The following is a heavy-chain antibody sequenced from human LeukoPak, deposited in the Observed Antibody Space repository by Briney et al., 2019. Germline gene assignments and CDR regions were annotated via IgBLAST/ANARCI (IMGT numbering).Heavy chain of an antibody. Sequence: ASVNVSCKASVFTFTSYGISWVRQAPGKGLEWMGWISAYNGNTNYAQKLQGRVTMTTDTSTSTAYMELRSLTSDDTAVYYCAREGDYYGSGSYSREGAFDIWGQGTMVTVSS. D-gene: IGHD3-10*01. CDR1: VFTFTSYG. CDR3: AREGDYYGSGSYSREGAFDI. CDR2: ISAYNGNT. J-gene: IGHJ3*02. V-gene: IGHV1-18*01.